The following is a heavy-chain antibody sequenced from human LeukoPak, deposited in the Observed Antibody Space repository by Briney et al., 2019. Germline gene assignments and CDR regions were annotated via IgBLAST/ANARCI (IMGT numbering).Heavy chain of an antibody. CDR1: GFTFSSYG. CDR3: ARGFDTSFFYYYYGMDV. Sequence: PGGSLRLSCAASGFTFSSYGMHWVRQAPGKGLEWVAVIWYDGSNKYYADSVKGRFTISRDNSKNTLYLQMNSLRAEDTAVYYCARGFDTSFFYYYYGMDVWGQGTTVTVSS. V-gene: IGHV3-33*01. D-gene: IGHD3-10*01. J-gene: IGHJ6*02. CDR2: IWYDGSNK.